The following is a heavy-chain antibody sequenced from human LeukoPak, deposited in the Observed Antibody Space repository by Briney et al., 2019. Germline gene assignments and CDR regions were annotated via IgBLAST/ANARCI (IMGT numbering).Heavy chain of an antibody. D-gene: IGHD1-1*01. Sequence: GESLKISCKASGYIFTSYWIAWVRQMPGEGLEWMGIIYPGDSDTRYSPSFQGQVTISADNSISTAYLQWSSLKASDTAVYYCARHYNNNYPFDYWGQGTLVTVSS. J-gene: IGHJ4*02. CDR1: GYIFTSYW. CDR2: IYPGDSDT. CDR3: ARHYNNNYPFDY. V-gene: IGHV5-51*01.